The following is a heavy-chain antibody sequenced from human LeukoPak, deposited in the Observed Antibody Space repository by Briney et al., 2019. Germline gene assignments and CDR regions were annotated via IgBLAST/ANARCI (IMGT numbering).Heavy chain of an antibody. J-gene: IGHJ6*02. V-gene: IGHV1-18*01. CDR3: ARAKTIAAAELGYYYYGMDV. D-gene: IGHD6-13*01. Sequence: ASVKVSFKASGYTFTSYGIRWVRQAPGQGLEWMGWISAYNGNTNYAQKLQGRVTMTTDTSTSTAYMELRSLRSDDTAVYYCARAKTIAAAELGYYYYGMDVWGQGTTVTVSS. CDR2: ISAYNGNT. CDR1: GYTFTSYG.